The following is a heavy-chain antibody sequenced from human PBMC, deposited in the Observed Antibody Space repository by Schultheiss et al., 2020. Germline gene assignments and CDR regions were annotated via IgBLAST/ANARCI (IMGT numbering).Heavy chain of an antibody. CDR1: GGSISSYY. D-gene: IGHD5-18*01. J-gene: IGHJ4*02. CDR2: IYYSGST. Sequence: SETLSLTCTVSGGSISSYYWSWIRQPPGKGLEWIGYIYYSGSTNYNPSLKSRVTISVDTSKNQFSLKLSSVTAADTAVYYCAREREFSYGYGFDYWGKGTLVTVSS. V-gene: IGHV4-59*01. CDR3: AREREFSYGYGFDY.